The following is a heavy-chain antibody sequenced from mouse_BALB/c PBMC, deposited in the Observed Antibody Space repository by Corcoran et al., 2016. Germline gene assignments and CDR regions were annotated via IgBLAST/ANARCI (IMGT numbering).Heavy chain of an antibody. CDR1: GFDFSRDW. CDR3: ARNANWGYFNC. V-gene: IGHV4-1*02. D-gene: IGHD4-1*01. J-gene: IGHJ2*01. CDR2: INPDSSTI. Sequence: EVKLLESGGGLVQPGGSLKVSCAASGFDFSRDWMSWVRQAPGKGLEWIGEINPDSSTINYTPSLKDKFIISRDNAKNTLYLQMNKMRSEDTAWYYCARNANWGYFNCWSQGTTLTSSS.